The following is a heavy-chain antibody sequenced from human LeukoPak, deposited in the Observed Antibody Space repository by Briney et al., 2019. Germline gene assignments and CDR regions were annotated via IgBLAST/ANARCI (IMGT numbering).Heavy chain of an antibody. D-gene: IGHD3-16*02. J-gene: IGHJ4*02. V-gene: IGHV3-21*01. Sequence: GGSVRLSCVGSGFTLSSYNMNWVRQAPGKGLEWVSSISSSSSYIYYADSVKGRFTISRDNAKNSLYLQLNSLRAEDTAVYFCTRGYRGADNWGQGTLVTVSS. CDR1: GFTLSSYN. CDR3: TRGYRGADN. CDR2: ISSSSSYI.